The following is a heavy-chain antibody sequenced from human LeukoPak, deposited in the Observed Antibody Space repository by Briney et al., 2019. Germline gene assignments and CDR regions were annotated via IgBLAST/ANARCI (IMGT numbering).Heavy chain of an antibody. Sequence: GGSLRLSCAVSGFTFSNYFFNWVRQAPGKGLEWVSGIGGSGGATYYADSVKGRFTISRGNSRNTLYLQINSLRAEDTAVYYCAKVDWRSDCSAGSCPNWGQGTLVTVSS. D-gene: IGHD2-15*01. V-gene: IGHV3-23*01. CDR1: GFTFSNYF. J-gene: IGHJ4*02. CDR3: AKVDWRSDCSAGSCPN. CDR2: IGGSGGAT.